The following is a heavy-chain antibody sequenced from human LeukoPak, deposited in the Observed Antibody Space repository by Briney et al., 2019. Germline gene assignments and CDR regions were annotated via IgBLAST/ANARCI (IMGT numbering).Heavy chain of an antibody. D-gene: IGHD1-1*01. Sequence: GASVKVSCKASGYTFTSYGINWVRQVTGQGLEWMGWMNPNSGNTDYAQRFQGRVTMTRNTSISTAYMELSSLRSEDTAVYYCARAANWHDDDWFDPWGQGTLVTVSS. J-gene: IGHJ5*02. CDR1: GYTFTSYG. V-gene: IGHV1-8*02. CDR2: MNPNSGNT. CDR3: ARAANWHDDDWFDP.